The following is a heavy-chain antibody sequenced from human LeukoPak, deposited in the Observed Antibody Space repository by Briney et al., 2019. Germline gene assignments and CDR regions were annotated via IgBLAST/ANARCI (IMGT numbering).Heavy chain of an antibody. CDR1: GFTFSSYW. D-gene: IGHD1-26*01. J-gene: IGHJ2*01. Sequence: GGSLRLSCAASGFTFSSYWMHWVRQAPGKGLEWVSGISWNSDNIEYADSVKGRFTISRDNAKKTLYLQMNSLRDEDMGLYYCAKGAVGATVFWYFNLWGRGTLVTVSS. CDR3: AKGAVGATVFWYFNL. V-gene: IGHV3-9*03. CDR2: ISWNSDNI.